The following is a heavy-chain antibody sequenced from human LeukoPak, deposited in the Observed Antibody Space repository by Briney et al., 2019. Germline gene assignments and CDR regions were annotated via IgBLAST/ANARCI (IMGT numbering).Heavy chain of an antibody. CDR3: ARHAPLVRGVIYYFDH. D-gene: IGHD3-10*01. CDR2: IYPGDSDT. Sequence: GESLKISCKGSGYSFTSYWIGWVRQMPGKGLEWMGIIYPGDSDTRYSPSFQGQVSISAHKSISTAYLQWSSLKASDTARCYCARHAPLVRGVIYYFDHWGQGTLVTVPS. J-gene: IGHJ4*02. V-gene: IGHV5-51*01. CDR1: GYSFTSYW.